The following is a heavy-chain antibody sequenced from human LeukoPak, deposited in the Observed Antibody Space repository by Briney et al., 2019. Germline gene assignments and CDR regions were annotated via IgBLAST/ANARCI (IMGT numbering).Heavy chain of an antibody. J-gene: IGHJ5*02. CDR2: ISGTGGTT. CDR3: AKLGDYSNYGWFDP. CDR1: GFTFSSYA. Sequence: GGSLRLSCAASGFTFSSYAMSWVRQAPGKGLEWVSGISGTGGTTYNADSAKGRFTISRDNSKNTLYLQMNSLRAEDTAVYYCAKLGDYSNYGWFDPWGQGTLVTVPS. D-gene: IGHD4-11*01. V-gene: IGHV3-23*01.